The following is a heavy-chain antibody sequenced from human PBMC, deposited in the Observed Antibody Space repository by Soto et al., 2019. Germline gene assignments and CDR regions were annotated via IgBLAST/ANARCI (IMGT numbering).Heavy chain of an antibody. D-gene: IGHD3-10*01. CDR3: ARYYYGSGSYFDN. Sequence: SETLSLTCTVSGGSISSSSYYWGWIRQPPGKGLEWIGSGYYSGNTYYNPSLKSRVTISVDTSKNQFSLKLSSVTAADTAVYFCARYYYGSGSYFDNWGHGTLVTVSS. CDR1: GGSISSSSYY. J-gene: IGHJ4*01. CDR2: GYYSGNT. V-gene: IGHV4-39*01.